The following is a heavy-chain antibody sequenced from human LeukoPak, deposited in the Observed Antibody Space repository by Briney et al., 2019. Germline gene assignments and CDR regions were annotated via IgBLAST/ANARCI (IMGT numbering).Heavy chain of an antibody. Sequence: ASVKVSCKASGYTFTSYGISWVRQAPGQGLEWMGWISAYNGNTNYAQKLQGRVTMTTDTSTNTAYMELRSLRSDDTAVYYCARPYYDILTYDYWGQGTLVTVSS. D-gene: IGHD3-9*01. CDR1: GYTFTSYG. CDR2: ISAYNGNT. V-gene: IGHV1-18*01. CDR3: ARPYYDILTYDY. J-gene: IGHJ4*02.